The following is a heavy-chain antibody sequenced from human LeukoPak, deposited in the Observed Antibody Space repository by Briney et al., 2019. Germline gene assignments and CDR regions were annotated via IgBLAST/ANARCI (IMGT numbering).Heavy chain of an antibody. Sequence: SETLSLTCTVSGGSISSYYWSWIRQPPGKGLEWIRYIYYSGSTNYNPSLKSRVTISVDTSKNQFSLKLSSVTAADTAVYYCARDLRSSSGAFDIWGQGTMVTVSS. D-gene: IGHD6-6*01. CDR2: IYYSGST. CDR1: GGSISSYY. J-gene: IGHJ3*02. V-gene: IGHV4-59*01. CDR3: ARDLRSSSGAFDI.